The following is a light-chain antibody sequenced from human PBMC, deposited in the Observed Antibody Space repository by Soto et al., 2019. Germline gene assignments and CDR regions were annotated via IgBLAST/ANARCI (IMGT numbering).Light chain of an antibody. Sequence: EIVMTQSPATLSVSPGERATLSCRASQSVSSFLAWYQQKPGQAPRLLIYGASTRATGIPARFSGSGSGTEFTLTISSLQSEDFAVYYCHQYFVWPSGTFGQGTKLEIK. CDR1: QSVSSF. J-gene: IGKJ2*01. V-gene: IGKV3-15*01. CDR3: HQYFVWPSGT. CDR2: GAS.